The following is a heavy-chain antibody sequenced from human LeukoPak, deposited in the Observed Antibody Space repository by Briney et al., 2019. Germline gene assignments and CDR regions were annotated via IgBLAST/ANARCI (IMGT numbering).Heavy chain of an antibody. V-gene: IGHV4-39*01. CDR2: IYYSGST. Sequence: SETLSLTCTVSGGSISGSSYYWGWIRQPPGKGLEWIGSIYYSGSTYYNPSLKSRVTISVDTSKNQFSLKLSSVTAADTAVYYCARHPSGWYPDCWGQGTLVTVSS. CDR1: GGSISGSSYY. D-gene: IGHD6-19*01. J-gene: IGHJ4*02. CDR3: ARHPSGWYPDC.